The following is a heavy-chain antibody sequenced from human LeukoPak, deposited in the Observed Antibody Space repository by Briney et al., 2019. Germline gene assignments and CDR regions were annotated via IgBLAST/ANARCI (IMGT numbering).Heavy chain of an antibody. CDR1: GGSISSSSYY. CDR3: ARPTKFRVVAWIDY. J-gene: IGHJ4*02. D-gene: IGHD3-3*01. Sequence: PSETLSLTCTVSGGSISSSSYYWSWIRQPPGKGLEWIGYIYYSGYTNYNPSLKSRVTISVDTSKNQFSLKLSSVTAADTAVYYCARPTKFRVVAWIDYWGQGTLVTVSS. CDR2: IYYSGYT. V-gene: IGHV4-61*05.